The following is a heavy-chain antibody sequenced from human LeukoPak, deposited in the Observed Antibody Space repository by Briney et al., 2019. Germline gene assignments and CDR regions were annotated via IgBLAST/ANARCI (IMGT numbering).Heavy chain of an antibody. CDR3: AKALGD. Sequence: PGRSLRLSCAASGFTFDDYAMHWVRQAPGKGLEWVSGISWNSGSIGYADSVKGRFTISRDNAKSSLYLQMNSLRAEDTALYYCAKALGDWGQGTLVTVSS. CDR2: ISWNSGSI. J-gene: IGHJ4*02. V-gene: IGHV3-9*01. CDR1: GFTFDDYA. D-gene: IGHD3-10*01.